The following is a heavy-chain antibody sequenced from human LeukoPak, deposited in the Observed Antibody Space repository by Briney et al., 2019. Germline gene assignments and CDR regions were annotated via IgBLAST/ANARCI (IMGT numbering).Heavy chain of an antibody. J-gene: IGHJ4*02. CDR3: ARASIAVAGPLDY. D-gene: IGHD6-19*01. Sequence: PGGSLRLSCAASGFTVSSNYMSWVRQAPGKGLEGVSVIYSGGSTYYADSVKGRFTISRDNSKNTLYLQMNSLRAEDTAVYYCARASIAVAGPLDYWGQGTLVTVSS. CDR1: GFTVSSNY. V-gene: IGHV3-53*01. CDR2: IYSGGST.